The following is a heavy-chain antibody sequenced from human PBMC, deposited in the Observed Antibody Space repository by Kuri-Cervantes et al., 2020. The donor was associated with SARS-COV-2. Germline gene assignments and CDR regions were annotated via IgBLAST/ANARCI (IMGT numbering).Heavy chain of an antibody. J-gene: IGHJ3*02. CDR2: ISSSSSYI. CDR3: ARGGGGATRDAFDI. D-gene: IGHD1-26*01. Sequence: LTCAASGYTFSSYSMNWVRQAPGKGLEWVSSISSSSSYIYYADSVKGRFTISRDNAKNSLYLQMNSLRAEDTAVYYCARGGGGATRDAFDIWGQGTMVTVSS. V-gene: IGHV3-21*01. CDR1: GYTFSSYS.